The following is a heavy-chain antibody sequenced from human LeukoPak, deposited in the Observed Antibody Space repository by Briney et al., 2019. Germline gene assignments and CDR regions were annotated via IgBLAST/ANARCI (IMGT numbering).Heavy chain of an antibody. V-gene: IGHV3-30*02. CDR2: IRYDGSNK. CDR3: AKDRLLNCRGDCYIFDY. Sequence: GGSLRPSFAASGFTFSSYGMHWVRPAPGKGLEWVAFIRYDGSNKYYADSVKARFTISRDNSKNTLYLQLNGLRTEDTALYYCAKDRLLNCRGDCYIFDYWGQGTLVTVSS. D-gene: IGHD2-21*01. J-gene: IGHJ4*02. CDR1: GFTFSSYG.